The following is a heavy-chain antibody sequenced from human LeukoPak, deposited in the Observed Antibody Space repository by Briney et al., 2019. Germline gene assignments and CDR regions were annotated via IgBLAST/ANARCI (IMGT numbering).Heavy chain of an antibody. CDR3: ARGPSGYYDSSGYQAFDI. Sequence: GGSLRLSCAASGFTFSSYGMHWVRQAPGKGLEWVAVISYDGSHKYYADSVKGRFTISRDNSKNTLYVQMNSLRVEDTAVYYCARGPSGYYDSSGYQAFDIWGQGTMVTVSS. CDR2: ISYDGSHK. CDR1: GFTFSSYG. J-gene: IGHJ3*02. V-gene: IGHV3-30*03. D-gene: IGHD3-22*01.